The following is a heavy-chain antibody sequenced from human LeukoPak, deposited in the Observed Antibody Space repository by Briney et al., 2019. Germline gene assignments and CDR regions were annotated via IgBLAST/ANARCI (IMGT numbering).Heavy chain of an antibody. D-gene: IGHD1-26*01. J-gene: IGHJ5*02. CDR2: IDHSGST. CDR1: GGSISSNW. Sequence: SETLSLTCAVSGGSISSNWWSWVRQPPGKGLEWIGEIDHSGSTNYNPSLKSRVTISVDKSESQFSLKLSSVTAADTAVYYCVRAGTYFLLSWGQGTLVTVSS. V-gene: IGHV4-4*02. CDR3: VRAGTYFLLS.